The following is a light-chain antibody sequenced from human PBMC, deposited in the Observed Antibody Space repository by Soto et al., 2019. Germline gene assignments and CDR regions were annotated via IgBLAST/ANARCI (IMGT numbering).Light chain of an antibody. CDR2: KIS. J-gene: IGKJ1*01. CDR1: QSLLHSNGNTY. CDR3: HQHNNWWT. Sequence: DIVMTQSPLSLPVTPGEPASISCRSSQSLLHSNGNTYLSWLQQRPGQPPRVLIYKISNRFSGVPDRFSGSGSGTDFTLTITSLQSEDFGVYYCHQHNNWWTFGQGTKVDIK. V-gene: IGKV2-24*01.